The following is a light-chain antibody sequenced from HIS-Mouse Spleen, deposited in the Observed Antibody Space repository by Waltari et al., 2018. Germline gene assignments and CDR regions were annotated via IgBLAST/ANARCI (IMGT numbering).Light chain of an antibody. Sequence: SYVLTQPPSVSVAPGKTARITCGGNNIGSKSVPWYQQKPGQAPVLVVYDDSDRPAGIPERLSGSNSGNTATLTISRVEAGDEADYYCQVWDSSSDHVVFGGGTKLTVL. V-gene: IGLV3-21*03. J-gene: IGLJ2*01. CDR2: DDS. CDR1: NIGSKS. CDR3: QVWDSSSDHVV.